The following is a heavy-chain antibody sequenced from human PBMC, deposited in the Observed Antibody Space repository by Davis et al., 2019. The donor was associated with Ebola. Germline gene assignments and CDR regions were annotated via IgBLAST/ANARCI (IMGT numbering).Heavy chain of an antibody. CDR1: GGSINTVYSY. CDR3: ARDDPYYYDSSGYYPIGAFDI. V-gene: IGHV4-31*11. CDR2: IYYSGST. Sequence: PSETLSLTCAVSGGSINTVYSYWNWFRQHPGKGLEWIGYIYYSGSTYYNPSLKSRVTISVDTSKNQFSLKLSSVTAADTAVYYCARDDPYYYDSSGYYPIGAFDIWGQGTMVTVSS. J-gene: IGHJ3*02. D-gene: IGHD3-22*01.